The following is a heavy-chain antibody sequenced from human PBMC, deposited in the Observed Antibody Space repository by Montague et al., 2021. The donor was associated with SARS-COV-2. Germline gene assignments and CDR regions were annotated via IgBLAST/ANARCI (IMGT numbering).Heavy chain of an antibody. CDR2: IEYSGCT. CDR3: ARDITLGMDV. V-gene: IGHV4-38-2*02. CDR1: GYSISSGYY. J-gene: IGHJ6*02. Sequence: SETLSLTCIVSGYSISSGYYWGWVRQTPGKGLEWLGFIEYSGCTYYNPSLKTRVTMSLGTSKNQFSLKLTSVTAADTALYYCARDITLGMDVWGRGTTVTVSS.